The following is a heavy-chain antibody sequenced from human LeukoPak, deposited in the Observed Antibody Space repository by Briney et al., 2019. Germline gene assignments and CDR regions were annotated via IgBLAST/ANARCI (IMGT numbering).Heavy chain of an antibody. CDR2: IFYSGST. D-gene: IGHD6-19*01. CDR3: ARSSGWYFDY. CDR1: GGSISSYY. J-gene: IGHJ4*02. Sequence: SETLSLTCTVSGGSISSYYWSWIRQPPGKGLEWIGYIFYSGSTNYNPSLKSRVTISVDTSKNQFSLKLSSVTAADTAVYYCARSSGWYFDYWGQGTPVTVSS. V-gene: IGHV4-59*01.